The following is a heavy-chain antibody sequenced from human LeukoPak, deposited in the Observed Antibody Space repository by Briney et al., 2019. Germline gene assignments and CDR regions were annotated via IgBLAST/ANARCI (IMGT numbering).Heavy chain of an antibody. V-gene: IGHV3-21*01. CDR1: GFTFSSYN. D-gene: IGHD3-22*01. Sequence: GGSLRLSCAGSGFTFSSYNMNWVRQAPGKGLEWVSSISSSSNHIYYIDSVKGRFTISRDNAKNSLYLQMNSLRAEDTAVYYCARVGDSSGNPQLDYWGQGTLVTVSS. J-gene: IGHJ4*02. CDR3: ARVGDSSGNPQLDY. CDR2: ISSSSNHI.